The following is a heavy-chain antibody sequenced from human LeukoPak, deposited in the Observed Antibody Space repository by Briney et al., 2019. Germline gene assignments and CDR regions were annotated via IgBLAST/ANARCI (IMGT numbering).Heavy chain of an antibody. V-gene: IGHV4-59*08. Sequence: PSETLSLTCTVSGGSISSYYWSWIRQPPGKGLEWIGYIYYSGSTNYNPSLKSRVTISVDTSKNQFSLKLSSVTAADTAVYYCARQGGYHSPFDYWGQGILVTVSS. J-gene: IGHJ4*02. D-gene: IGHD3-22*01. CDR2: IYYSGST. CDR3: ARQGGYHSPFDY. CDR1: GGSISSYY.